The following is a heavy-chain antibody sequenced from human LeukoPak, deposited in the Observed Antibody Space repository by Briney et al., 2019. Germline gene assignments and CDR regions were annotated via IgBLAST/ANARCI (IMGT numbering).Heavy chain of an antibody. CDR2: IYPANSDT. CDR1: GYSFTNYW. CDR3: ARERESGSSWFDP. Sequence: GVSLKISCKASGYSFTNYWIGWVRQMPGKGLEWMAIIYPANSDTRYSASFQGQVTISADTSITTAYLQWSSLTASDTAMYYCARERESGSSWFDPWGQGTLVTVSS. J-gene: IGHJ5*02. D-gene: IGHD3-10*01. V-gene: IGHV5-51*01.